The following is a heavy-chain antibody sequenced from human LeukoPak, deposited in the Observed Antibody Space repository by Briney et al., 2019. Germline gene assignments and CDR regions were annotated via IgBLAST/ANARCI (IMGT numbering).Heavy chain of an antibody. D-gene: IGHD3-9*01. V-gene: IGHV1-18*01. CDR1: GYTFTSYD. CDR3: ARDIYDILTGYYFFDY. CDR2: ISAYNGNT. Sequence: GASVKVSCKASGYTFTSYDINWVRQATGQGLEWMGWISAYNGNTNYAQKLQGRVTMTTDTSTSTAYMELRSLRSDDTAVYYCARDIYDILTGYYFFDYWGQGTLVTVSS. J-gene: IGHJ4*02.